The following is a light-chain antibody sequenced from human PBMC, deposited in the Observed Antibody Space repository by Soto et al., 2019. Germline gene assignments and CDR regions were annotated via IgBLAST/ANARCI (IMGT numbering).Light chain of an antibody. V-gene: IGKV1-5*03. CDR2: KAS. Sequence: DIQMTQSPSTLFASVGDRVTITCRASQSISSWLAWYQQKPGKAPKLLIYKASSLESGGTSRFSGSGSGTEFTLTISSLQPDDFATYYCQQYNSYSPYTFGQGTKLDIK. J-gene: IGKJ2*01. CDR1: QSISSW. CDR3: QQYNSYSPYT.